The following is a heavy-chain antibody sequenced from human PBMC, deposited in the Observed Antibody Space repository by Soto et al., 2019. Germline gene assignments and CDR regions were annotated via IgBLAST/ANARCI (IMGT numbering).Heavy chain of an antibody. Sequence: SVILCDRYSFSGCKISGLGYCRICISQPPGKGLEWIGYIYYSGSTYYNPSLKSRVTISVDTSKNQFSLKLSSVTAADTAVYYCARENWGWEKDGYNYRFLFYWGQGTLVIVSS. J-gene: IGHJ4*02. CDR1: GCKISGLGYC. CDR3: ARENWGWEKDGYNYRFLFY. CDR2: IYYSGST. D-gene: IGHD5-12*01. V-gene: IGHV4-31*03.